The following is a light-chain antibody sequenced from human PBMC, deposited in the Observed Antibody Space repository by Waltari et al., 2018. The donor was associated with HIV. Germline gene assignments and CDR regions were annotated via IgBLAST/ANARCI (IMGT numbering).Light chain of an antibody. CDR2: STN. V-gene: IGLV7-43*01. CDR3: LLYDDGVRV. Sequence: QTVVTQEPSLTVSPGGTVTLTCASNTGAVTSGHYPNWFQQKPGQAPRALIYSTNNKHPWTPALFSGSLLGGKAALTLSGVQPEDEAEYYCLLYDDGVRVFGGGTKLTVL. J-gene: IGLJ3*02. CDR1: TGAVTSGHY.